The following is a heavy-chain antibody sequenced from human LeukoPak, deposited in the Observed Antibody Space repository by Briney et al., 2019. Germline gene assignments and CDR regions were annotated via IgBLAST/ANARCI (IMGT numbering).Heavy chain of an antibody. D-gene: IGHD6-19*01. Sequence: GGSLRLSCAASGFTFSSLDMAWVRQAPGKGLEWVSGISASGSNTFYAASVKGRFTISRDNSKNTLYLQMSSLRVEDTAIYYCAKDSVRSGGWFYFDNWGQGTLVSVSS. CDR2: ISASGSNT. V-gene: IGHV3-23*01. J-gene: IGHJ4*02. CDR3: AKDSVRSGGWFYFDN. CDR1: GFTFSSLD.